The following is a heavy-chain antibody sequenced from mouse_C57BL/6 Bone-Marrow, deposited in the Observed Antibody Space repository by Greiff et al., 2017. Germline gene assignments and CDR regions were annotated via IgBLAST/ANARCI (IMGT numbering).Heavy chain of an antibody. J-gene: IGHJ3*01. CDR2: IYPGDGDT. CDR1: GYAFSSSW. Sequence: QVQLKQSGPELVKPGASVKISCKASGYAFSSSWMNWVKQRPGQGLEWIGRIYPGDGDTNYNGKFKGKATLTADKSSSTAYMRLSSLTSEDSAVYFCARGGYDAWFAYWGQGTLVTVSA. D-gene: IGHD2-2*01. V-gene: IGHV1-82*01. CDR3: ARGGYDAWFAY.